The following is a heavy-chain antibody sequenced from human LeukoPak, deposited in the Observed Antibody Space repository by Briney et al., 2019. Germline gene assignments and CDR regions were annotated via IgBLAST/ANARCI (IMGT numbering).Heavy chain of an antibody. CDR1: GYTFTSYD. CDR2: MNPNSGNT. J-gene: IGHJ4*02. D-gene: IGHD1-26*01. V-gene: IGHV1-8*01. Sequence: ASVKVSCKASGYTFTSYDINWVRQATGQGLEWMGWMNPNSGNTGYAQRFQGRVTMTRNTSISTAYMELSSLRSEDTAVYYCARVAYLRSGALGYWGQGSLVTVSS. CDR3: ARVAYLRSGALGY.